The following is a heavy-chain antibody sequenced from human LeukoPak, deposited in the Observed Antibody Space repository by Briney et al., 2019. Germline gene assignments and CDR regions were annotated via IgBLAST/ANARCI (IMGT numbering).Heavy chain of an antibody. J-gene: IGHJ4*02. D-gene: IGHD6-6*01. CDR3: ATYSSSVGYDY. CDR1: GFTFDDYA. V-gene: IGHV3-9*01. Sequence: PGRFLRLSCAASGFTFDDYAMHWVRQAPGKGLEWVSGISWNSGSIGYADSVKGRFTISRDNAKNSLYLQMNSLRAEDTALYYCATYSSSVGYDYWGQGTLVTVSS. CDR2: ISWNSGSI.